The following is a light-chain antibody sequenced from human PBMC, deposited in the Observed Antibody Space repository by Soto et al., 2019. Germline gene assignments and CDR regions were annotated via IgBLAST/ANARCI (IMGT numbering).Light chain of an antibody. CDR1: QSVSNNY. J-gene: IGKJ4*01. V-gene: IGKV3-20*01. CDR3: QQHGSSPPVT. Sequence: EIVLTQSPGTLSLSPGERATLSCRASQSVSNNYLAWYQQNPGQAPRLLIYGASSRATGIPDRFSGSGSGTDFTLTISRLEPEDFAVYYCQQHGSSPPVTFGGGTRVEIK. CDR2: GAS.